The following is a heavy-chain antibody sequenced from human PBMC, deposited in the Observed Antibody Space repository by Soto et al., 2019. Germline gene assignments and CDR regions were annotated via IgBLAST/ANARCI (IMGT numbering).Heavy chain of an antibody. V-gene: IGHV4-59*08. CDR1: GGSISSYY. J-gene: IGHJ4*02. Sequence: PSQTLSLTCTVSGGSISSYYWSWIRQPPGKGLEWIGYIYYNGGSTNYNPSLKSRVTISVDTSKNQFSLKLSSVTAADTVVFYCARRYGDYFDYSSQGTLVIVSS. CDR3: ARRYGDYFDY. D-gene: IGHD4-17*01. CDR2: IYYNGGST.